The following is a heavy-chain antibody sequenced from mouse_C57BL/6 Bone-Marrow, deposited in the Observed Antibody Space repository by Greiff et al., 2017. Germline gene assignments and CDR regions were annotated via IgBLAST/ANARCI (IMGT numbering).Heavy chain of an antibody. D-gene: IGHD1-1*01. CDR3: ARSYGSSPYAMDY. J-gene: IGHJ4*01. CDR1: GYAFTNYL. CDR2: INTGSGGT. V-gene: IGHV1-54*01. Sequence: QVQLQQSGAELVRPGTSVKVSCKASGYAFTNYLIEWVKQRPGQGLEWIGVINTGSGGTNYNEKFKGKATLTADKSSSTAYMQLSSLTSEDSAVYFCARSYGSSPYAMDYWGQGTSVTVSS.